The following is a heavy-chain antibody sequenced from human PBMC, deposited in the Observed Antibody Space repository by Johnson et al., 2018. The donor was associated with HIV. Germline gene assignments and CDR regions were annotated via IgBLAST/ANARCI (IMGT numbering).Heavy chain of an antibody. J-gene: IGHJ3*02. D-gene: IGHD3-16*01. Sequence: QVQLVESGGGVVQHGRSLRLSCAASVFTFSIYAMHWVRQAPGKRLVWVAVISYDGRNEYYADSVTGRFTISRENSKNTLYLQMNRLRAEDTAGYYSARDYRGADGFDIWGQGTMVPLSS. CDR3: ARDYRGADGFDI. V-gene: IGHV3-30-3*01. CDR1: VFTFSIYA. CDR2: ISYDGRNE.